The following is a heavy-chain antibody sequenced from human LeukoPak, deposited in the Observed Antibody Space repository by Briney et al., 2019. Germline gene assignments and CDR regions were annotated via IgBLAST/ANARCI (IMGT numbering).Heavy chain of an antibody. Sequence: GGSLRLSCAASAFTFSDYWMIWVRQAPGKGLEWVASIKQDGSEKFYVDSVKGRFTISRDNAKKSLYLQMNSLRAEDTAVYYCAKDALRWKQWLQNWGQGTLVTVSS. J-gene: IGHJ4*02. CDR2: IKQDGSEK. V-gene: IGHV3-7*01. CDR1: AFTFSDYW. D-gene: IGHD6-19*01. CDR3: AKDALRWKQWLQN.